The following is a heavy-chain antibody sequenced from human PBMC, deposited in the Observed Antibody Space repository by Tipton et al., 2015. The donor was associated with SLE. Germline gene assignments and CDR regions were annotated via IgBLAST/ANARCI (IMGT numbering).Heavy chain of an antibody. J-gene: IGHJ4*02. D-gene: IGHD1/OR15-1a*01. CDR3: AKFEKTTDFYLDS. CDR2: ISGVGGST. Sequence: GSLRLSCATSGFTFSSYALSWGRRAPGKGLEWVSAISGVGGSTYYADFVKGRFSISIDKSKKTLFLQMNSLRVDDTATYYCAKFEKTTDFYLDSWGQGTLVSVSS. V-gene: IGHV3-23*01. CDR1: GFTFSSYA.